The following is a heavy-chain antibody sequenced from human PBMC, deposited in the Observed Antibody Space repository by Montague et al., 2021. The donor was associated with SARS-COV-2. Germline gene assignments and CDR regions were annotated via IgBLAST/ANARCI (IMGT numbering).Heavy chain of an antibody. J-gene: IGHJ4*02. V-gene: IGHV3-7*01. CDR2: IKEDGSVR. Sequence: SLRLSCAASGFTFSSQWMSWVRQAPGKGLEWVANIKEDGSVRQYADSVKGRFTISRDSAKNSLLLQMNSLRVEDTAVYYCSSGDFFDYWGQGTLVTVSS. CDR1: GFTFSSQW. CDR3: SSGDFFDY. D-gene: IGHD3-16*01.